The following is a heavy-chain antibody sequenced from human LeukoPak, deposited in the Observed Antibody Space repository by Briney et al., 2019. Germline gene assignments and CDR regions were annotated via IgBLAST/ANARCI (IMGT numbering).Heavy chain of an antibody. CDR2: INPSDGST. CDR1: GYTFTSYY. D-gene: IGHD3-3*01. CDR3: ARGPNYDFWSGPYYYYYMDV. Sequence: GASVKVSCKASGYTFTSYYMHWVRQAPGQGLEWMGIINPSDGSTSYAQKFQGRVTMTRDMSTSTVYMELSSLRSEDTAVYYCARGPNYDFWSGPYYYYYMDVWGKGTTVTVSS. V-gene: IGHV1-46*01. J-gene: IGHJ6*03.